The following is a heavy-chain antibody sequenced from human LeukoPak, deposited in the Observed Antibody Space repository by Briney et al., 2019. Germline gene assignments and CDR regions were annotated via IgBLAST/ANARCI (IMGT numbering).Heavy chain of an antibody. CDR3: ARLYGDYDYFDY. J-gene: IGHJ4*02. D-gene: IGHD4-17*01. CDR2: ICYSGST. CDR1: GGSISSYY. Sequence: SETLSLTCTVSGGSISSYYWNWIRQPPGRGLEWIGYICYSGSTNYNPSLKSRVTISVDTSKNQFSLKLSSVTAADTAVYYCARLYGDYDYFDYWGQGTLVTVSS. V-gene: IGHV4-59*08.